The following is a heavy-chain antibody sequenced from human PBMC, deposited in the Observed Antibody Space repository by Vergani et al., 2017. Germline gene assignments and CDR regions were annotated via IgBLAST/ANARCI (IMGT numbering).Heavy chain of an antibody. Sequence: QVQLQESGPGLFKPSQTLSLTCTVSGASVSRGTYYWTWIRQPAGKKLEWIVRMNTSGHTIYNPSLESRVTMSVDTSKNQFSLQLSSVTAADTAVYYCARASHCINCYSEGPNGPGYYYMDVWGKGTTVTVSS. CDR3: ARASHCINCYSEGPNGPGYYYMDV. J-gene: IGHJ6*03. D-gene: IGHD2-21*01. CDR2: MNTSGHT. CDR1: GASVSRGTYY. V-gene: IGHV4-61*02.